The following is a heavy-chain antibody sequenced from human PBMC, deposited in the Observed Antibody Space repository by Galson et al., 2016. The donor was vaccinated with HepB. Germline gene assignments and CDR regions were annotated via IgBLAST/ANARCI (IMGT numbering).Heavy chain of an antibody. V-gene: IGHV3-33*01. CDR3: ARGDPWYSSGWGPDY. Sequence: LRLSCAASGFTFKTYAMHWVRQAPGKGLDWVAVIWHDGSKKYFADSTKGRFTVSRDDSKNTLYLQMNSLSVEDTAVYYCARGDPWYSSGWGPDYWGQGTLVAVSS. CDR2: IWHDGSKK. D-gene: IGHD6-19*01. CDR1: GFTFKTYA. J-gene: IGHJ4*02.